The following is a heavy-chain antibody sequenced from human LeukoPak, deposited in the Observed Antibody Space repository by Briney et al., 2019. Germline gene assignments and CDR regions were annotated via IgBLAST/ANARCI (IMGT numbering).Heavy chain of an antibody. CDR1: GGSISGYY. CDR2: IYYSGST. CDR3: ARHYVFVYGGSSFDY. D-gene: IGHD3-16*01. J-gene: IGHJ4*02. Sequence: SESLSLTCAVSGGSISGYYWSWIRQPPGKGLEWIGYIYYSGSTNYNPSLKSRITISLDMSKNQFSLELSSVTAADTAIYYCARHYVFVYGGSSFDYWGQGTLVTVSS. V-gene: IGHV4-59*08.